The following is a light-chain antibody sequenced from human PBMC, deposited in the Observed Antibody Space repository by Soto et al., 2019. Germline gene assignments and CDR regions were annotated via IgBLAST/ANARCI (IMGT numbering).Light chain of an antibody. CDR1: QDISNY. CDR3: QQYDDLYT. Sequence: DIQMTQSPSSLSASVGDRVTITCQASQDISNYLNWYQQKPGKAPKLLIYDVSNLEKGVPSRFSGSGSGTDFTFTISSLQPEDIATYYCQQYDDLYTFGQGTKLEI. CDR2: DVS. J-gene: IGKJ2*01. V-gene: IGKV1-33*01.